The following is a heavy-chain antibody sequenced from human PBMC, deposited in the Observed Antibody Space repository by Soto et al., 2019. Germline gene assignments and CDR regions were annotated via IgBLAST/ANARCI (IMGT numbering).Heavy chain of an antibody. Sequence: DVQLVESGGDLVQPGGSLRLSCAASGLTFDICVMSWVRQAPGKGLACLSLISGSGRYTDYADSVKGRFTISRYKSKITLYLQLNSLIVEDTAVYYCAKDPPSEITQPDYGMDVWGHGPTVTVSS. D-gene: IGHD6-13*01. V-gene: IGHV3-23*04. J-gene: IGHJ6*02. CDR3: AKDPPSEITQPDYGMDV. CDR2: ISGSGRYT. CDR1: GLTFDICV.